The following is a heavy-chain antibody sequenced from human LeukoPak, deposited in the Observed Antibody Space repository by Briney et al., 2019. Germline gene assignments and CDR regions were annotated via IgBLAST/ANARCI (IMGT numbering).Heavy chain of an antibody. CDR1: GGSISSYY. V-gene: IGHV4-59*01. CDR2: IYYSGST. J-gene: IGHJ4*02. Sequence: SETLSLTCTVSGGSISSYYWSWLRQHPVKGLEWIGYIYYSGSTNYNRSLKSRVTISVDTSKNQFSLKLSSVTAADTAVYYCASGRLSLFYWGQGTLVTVSS. D-gene: IGHD4/OR15-4a*01. CDR3: ASGRLSLFY.